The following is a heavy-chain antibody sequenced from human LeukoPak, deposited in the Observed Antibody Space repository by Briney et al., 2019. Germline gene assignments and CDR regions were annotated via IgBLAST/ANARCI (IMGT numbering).Heavy chain of an antibody. CDR3: ARVNWNDARYYYGMDV. Sequence: SETLSLTCTVSGGSISSSSYYWGWIRQPPGKGLEWIGSVYYSGRTYYNPSLKSRVTISVDTSKNQFSLKLSSVTAADTAVYYCARVNWNDARYYYGMDVWGQGTTVTVSS. J-gene: IGHJ6*02. CDR1: GGSISSSSYY. D-gene: IGHD1-1*01. CDR2: VYYSGRT. V-gene: IGHV4-39*07.